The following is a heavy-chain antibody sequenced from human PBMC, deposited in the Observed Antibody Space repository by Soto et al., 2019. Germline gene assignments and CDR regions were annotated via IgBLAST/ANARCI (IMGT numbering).Heavy chain of an antibody. V-gene: IGHV1-18*01. J-gene: IGHJ4*02. CDR2: VSPYDAST. CDR1: GYTFTRYG. CDR3: ARDSDGVFDF. Sequence: QVQLVQSGAEVRKPGASVKVSCKASGYTFTRYGITWVRQAPGQGLEWMGWVSPYDASTNYAQKLQGRVTMTADTSTSTAYMHLRSLKSDDTAVYYCARDSDGVFDFWGQGTLVNVSS. D-gene: IGHD4-17*01.